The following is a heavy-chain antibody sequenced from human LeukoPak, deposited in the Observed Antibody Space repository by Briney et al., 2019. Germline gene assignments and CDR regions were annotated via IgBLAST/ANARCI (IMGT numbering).Heavy chain of an antibody. V-gene: IGHV1-69*13. CDR2: IIPIFGTA. CDR1: GGTFSSYA. Sequence: ASVKVSCKASGGTFSSYAISWVRQAPGQGLEWMGGIIPIFGTANYAQKFQGRVTITADESTSPAYMELSSLRSEDTAVYYCARGSYDFWSGYPARYYYYYMDVWGKGTTVTASS. D-gene: IGHD3-3*01. J-gene: IGHJ6*03. CDR3: ARGSYDFWSGYPARYYYYYMDV.